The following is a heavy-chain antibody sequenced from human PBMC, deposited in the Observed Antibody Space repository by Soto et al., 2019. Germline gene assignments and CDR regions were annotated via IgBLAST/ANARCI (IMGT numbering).Heavy chain of an antibody. CDR3: AREFSSHLPLDY. CDR2: IYRSSVFRFGPNE. CDR1: GFTISSHS. Sequence: PGGSLRLSCAASGFTISSHSMNWVRQAPGKGLEWVASIYRSSVFRFGPNEFYADSVRGRFIISRDNTNNLVFLQMDSLRVEDTAVYYCAREFSSHLPLDYWGQGTLVTVSS. D-gene: IGHD3-3*02. J-gene: IGHJ4*02. V-gene: IGHV3-21*01.